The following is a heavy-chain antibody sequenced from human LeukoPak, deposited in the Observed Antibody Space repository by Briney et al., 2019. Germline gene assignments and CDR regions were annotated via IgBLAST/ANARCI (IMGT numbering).Heavy chain of an antibody. J-gene: IGHJ3*01. CDR3: AHRGRYCSDSYCYGAFHV. Sequence: SGPTLVKPTQTLTLTCTFSGFSLSTSGVGVGWIRQPPGKALEWLALLYWDDDKRYSPSLKSRLTITKDTSKNQVVLTMTNMDPVDTATYYCAHRGRYCSDSYCYGAFHVWGQGTMVTVSS. CDR2: LYWDDDK. V-gene: IGHV2-5*02. CDR1: GFSLSTSGVG. D-gene: IGHD2-15*01.